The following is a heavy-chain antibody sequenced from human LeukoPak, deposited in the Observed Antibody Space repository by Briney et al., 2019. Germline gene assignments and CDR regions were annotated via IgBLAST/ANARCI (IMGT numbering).Heavy chain of an antibody. V-gene: IGHV4-61*05. D-gene: IGHD1-26*01. CDR3: ARQSDSGSYPVDS. Sequence: PSETLSLTCTVSGGSISSSSYYWSWIRQPPGKGLEWIGYIYYSGSTIYNPSLKSRVTISVDTSKNQFSLKLSSVTAADTAMYYCARQSDSGSYPVDSWGQGTLVTVSS. CDR2: IYYSGST. J-gene: IGHJ4*02. CDR1: GGSISSSSYY.